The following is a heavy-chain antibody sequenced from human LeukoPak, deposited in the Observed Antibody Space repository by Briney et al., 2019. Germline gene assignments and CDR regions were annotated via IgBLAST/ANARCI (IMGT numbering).Heavy chain of an antibody. CDR1: GGSISSGSYY. CDR3: ARDTSGYYGRYEH. J-gene: IGHJ4*02. D-gene: IGHD3-3*01. V-gene: IGHV4-61*02. Sequence: SENLSLTCTVSGGSISSGSYYWSWIRQPAGKGLEWIGRIYTSGSTNYNPSLKSRVTISVDTSKNQFSLKLTSMTAADTAVYYCARDTSGYYGRYEHWGQGTLVTVSS. CDR2: IYTSGST.